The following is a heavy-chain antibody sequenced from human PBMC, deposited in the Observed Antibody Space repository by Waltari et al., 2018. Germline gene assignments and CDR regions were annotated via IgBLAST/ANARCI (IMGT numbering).Heavy chain of an antibody. Sequence: QVQLQESGPGLVKPSETLSLTCAVPGYSISRGDYWGWIRQPPGKGLQWIGSIFHSGSSFYNPSLRSRITLSVDTSKNQFSLKLSSVTAADTAVYYCARDSSSSDYYYYYGMDVWGQGTAVTVSS. D-gene: IGHD6-6*01. J-gene: IGHJ6*02. CDR2: IFHSGSS. V-gene: IGHV4-38-2*02. CDR1: GYSISRGDY. CDR3: ARDSSSSDYYYYYGMDV.